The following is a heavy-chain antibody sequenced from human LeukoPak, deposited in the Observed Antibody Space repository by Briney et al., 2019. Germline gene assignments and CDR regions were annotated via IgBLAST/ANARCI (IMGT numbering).Heavy chain of an antibody. CDR3: AKVPDVLLWFGELSPVVC. J-gene: IGHJ4*02. CDR1: GFTFSNYG. CDR2: IRYDGTNK. V-gene: IGHV3-30*02. Sequence: GGSLRLSCAASGFTFSNYGMHWVRQAPGKGLEWVAFIRYDGTNKYYADSVRGRFTISRDNSNNTLFLQMNSLRAEDTAVYFCAKVPDVLLWFGELSPVVCWGQGTLVTVSS. D-gene: IGHD3-10*01.